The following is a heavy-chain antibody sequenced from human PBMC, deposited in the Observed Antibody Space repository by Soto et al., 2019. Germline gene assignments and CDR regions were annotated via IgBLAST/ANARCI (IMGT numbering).Heavy chain of an antibody. Sequence: SAEVSFKASRGPFISYAIRSARQAPGQGLEWMGGIIPIFGTANYAQKFQGRVTITADESTSTAYMELSSLRSEDTAVYYCARVVGATTAVAFDIWGQGTMVSVSS. CDR2: IIPIFGTA. CDR3: ARVVGATTAVAFDI. D-gene: IGHD1-26*01. V-gene: IGHV1-69*13. J-gene: IGHJ3*02. CDR1: RGPFISYA.